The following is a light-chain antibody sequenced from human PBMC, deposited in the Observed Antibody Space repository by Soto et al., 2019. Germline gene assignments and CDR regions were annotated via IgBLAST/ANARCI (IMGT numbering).Light chain of an antibody. Sequence: QSALTQPASVSGSPGQSITISCTGTSSDVGGYNYVSWYQQHPGKAPKLMIYDVSTRPSGVSNRFSGSKSGNTASLTISGLQAEDEADYYCSSYTSSSVYVFGTGTQLTVL. CDR2: DVS. J-gene: IGLJ1*01. CDR1: SSDVGGYNY. CDR3: SSYTSSSVYV. V-gene: IGLV2-14*01.